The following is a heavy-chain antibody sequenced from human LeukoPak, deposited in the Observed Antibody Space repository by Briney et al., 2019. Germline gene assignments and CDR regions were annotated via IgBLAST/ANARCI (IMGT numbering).Heavy chain of an antibody. CDR2: ISSSGSTI. V-gene: IGHV3-11*01. CDR1: GFTFSDYY. Sequence: PGESLRLSCAASGFTFSDYYMSWIRQAPGKGLEWVSYISSSGSTIYYADSVKGRFTISRDNAKNSLYLQMNSLRAEDTAVYYCARGEAAAGTFYYYYYGMDVWGQGTTVTVSS. CDR3: ARGEAAAGTFYYYYYGMDV. D-gene: IGHD6-13*01. J-gene: IGHJ6*02.